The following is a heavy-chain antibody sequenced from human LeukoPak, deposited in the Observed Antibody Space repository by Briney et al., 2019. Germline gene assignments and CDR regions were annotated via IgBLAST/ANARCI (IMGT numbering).Heavy chain of an antibody. CDR3: ATSNDAKIAPFDH. J-gene: IGHJ4*02. D-gene: IGHD2-21*01. CDR1: GVSMGAYQ. Sequence: SETLSLTCTVSGVSMGAYQWSWVRQSPEKGLEWIGCINTKGETSYNPSLKSRVTTSVDTSKSQFSLRLTSVIAADTAVYYCATSNDAKIAPFDHWGQGAPVTVSS. CDR2: INTKGET. V-gene: IGHV4-4*09.